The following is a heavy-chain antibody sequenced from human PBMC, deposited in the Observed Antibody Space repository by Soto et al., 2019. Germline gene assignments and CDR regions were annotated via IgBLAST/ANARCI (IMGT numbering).Heavy chain of an antibody. J-gene: IGHJ4*02. Sequence: PGGSLRLSCEGSGFTFSAYAMNWVRQAPGKGLEWVSYISSRSDTLYYADSVKGRFTISRDNSRDTLFLQMNSLTADDTAVYYCAKATTNGGWFNPFDSWGQGALVTVSS. V-gene: IGHV3-48*01. D-gene: IGHD6-19*01. CDR3: AKATTNGGWFNPFDS. CDR1: GFTFSAYA. CDR2: ISSRSDTL.